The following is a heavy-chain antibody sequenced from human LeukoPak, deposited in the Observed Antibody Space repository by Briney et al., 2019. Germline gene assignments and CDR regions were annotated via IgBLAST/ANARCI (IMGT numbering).Heavy chain of an antibody. Sequence: ASVKVSCKASGYTFTSYDINWVRQATGQGLEWMGWMNPNSGNTGYAQKFQGRVTMTRNTSIITAYMELSSLRSEDTAVYYCARVIAAAGNYYYYYYMDVWGKGTTVTVSS. V-gene: IGHV1-8*01. CDR3: ARVIAAAGNYYYYYYMDV. CDR2: MNPNSGNT. J-gene: IGHJ6*03. CDR1: GYTFTSYD. D-gene: IGHD6-13*01.